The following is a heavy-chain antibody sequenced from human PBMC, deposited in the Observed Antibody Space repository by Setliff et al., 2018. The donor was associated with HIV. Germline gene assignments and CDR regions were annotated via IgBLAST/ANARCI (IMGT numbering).Heavy chain of an antibody. CDR1: NGSFSGYY. J-gene: IGHJ4*02. D-gene: IGHD6-6*01. V-gene: IGHV4-34*01. CDR3: ARFGAARLFDY. CDR2: INDSGST. Sequence: SETLSLTCAVYNGSFSGYYWTWIRQPPGKGLEWIGEINDSGSTNYSPSLKSRVTISVDTSKNQFSLKLSSVTAADTAVYYCARFGAARLFDYWGQGTLVTVSS.